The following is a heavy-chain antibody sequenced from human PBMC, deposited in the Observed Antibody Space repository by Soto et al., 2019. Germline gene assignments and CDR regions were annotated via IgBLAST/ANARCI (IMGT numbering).Heavy chain of an antibody. D-gene: IGHD3-10*01. Sequence: PXETLCLTCAVYGGSLSGYYWIWIRQPPGRGLEWIGEINHSGGTNYNPSLKSRVTISVDTSKNQFSLKLSSVTAADTAVYYCARSHMYYYGSGSLYLFHHWGQGTLVTVSS. J-gene: IGHJ5*02. CDR1: GGSLSGYY. CDR3: ARSHMYYYGSGSLYLFHH. CDR2: INHSGGT. V-gene: IGHV4-34*01.